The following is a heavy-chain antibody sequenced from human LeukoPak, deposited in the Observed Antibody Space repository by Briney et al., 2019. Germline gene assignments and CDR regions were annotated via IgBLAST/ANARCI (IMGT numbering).Heavy chain of an antibody. D-gene: IGHD5-24*01. J-gene: IGHJ4*02. CDR2: IYSGGST. V-gene: IGHV3-53*01. Sequence: GGSLRLSCAASGFTVSSNYMSWVRQAPGKGLEWVSVIYSGGSTYYADSVKGRFTISRDNSKNTLYLQMNSLRAEDTAVYYCARDAGGKGWLQGNYYFDYWGQGTLVTVSS. CDR1: GFTVSSNY. CDR3: ARDAGGKGWLQGNYYFDY.